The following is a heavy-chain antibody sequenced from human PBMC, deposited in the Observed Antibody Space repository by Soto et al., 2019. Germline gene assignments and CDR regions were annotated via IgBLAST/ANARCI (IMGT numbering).Heavy chain of an antibody. J-gene: IGHJ4*02. Sequence: GESLKISCKGSGYRFTSYWISWVRQMPGKGLEWMGRIDPSDSYTNYSPSFQGHVTISADKSISTAYLQWSSLKASDTAMYYCARHDSYYYDSSGYLYVILFDYWGQGTLVTVSS. V-gene: IGHV5-10-1*01. CDR1: GYRFTSYW. CDR2: IDPSDSYT. CDR3: ARHDSYYYDSSGYLYVILFDY. D-gene: IGHD3-22*01.